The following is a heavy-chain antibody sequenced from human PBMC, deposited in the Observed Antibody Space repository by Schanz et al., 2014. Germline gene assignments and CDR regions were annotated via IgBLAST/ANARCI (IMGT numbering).Heavy chain of an antibody. CDR1: GFTFSSYG. CDR2: ISGSGGST. D-gene: IGHD1-26*01. J-gene: IGHJ5*02. Sequence: EVQLVESGGGLVQPGGSLRLSCAASGFTFSSYGMSWVRQAPGKGLEWVSAISGSGGSTYYADSVKGRFTISRDNSKISLYLQLNSVTAEDTSVYYCAKEAGATLFHWFDPWGQGTLVTVSS. CDR3: AKEAGATLFHWFDP. V-gene: IGHV3-23*04.